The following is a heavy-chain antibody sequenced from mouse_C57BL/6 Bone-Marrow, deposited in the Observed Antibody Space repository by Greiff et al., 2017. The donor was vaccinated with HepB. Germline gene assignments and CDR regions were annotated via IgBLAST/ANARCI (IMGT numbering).Heavy chain of an antibody. CDR2: INPYNGDT. D-gene: IGHD2-3*01. CDR1: GYSFTGYF. Sequence: VQLQQSGPELVKPGDSVKISCKASGYSFTGYFMNWVMQSHGKSLEWIGRINPYNGDTFYNQKFKGKATLTVDKSSSTAHMELRSLTSEDSAVYYCARGIYDGYSPGYFDVWGTGTTVTVSS. CDR3: ARGIYDGYSPGYFDV. J-gene: IGHJ1*03. V-gene: IGHV1-20*01.